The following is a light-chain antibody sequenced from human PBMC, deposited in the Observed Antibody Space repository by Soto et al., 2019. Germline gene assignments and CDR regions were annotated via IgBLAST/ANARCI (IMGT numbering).Light chain of an antibody. V-gene: IGLV2-8*01. CDR2: EVS. CDR1: SSDVGGYNY. J-gene: IGLJ1*01. CDR3: SSYAGSNNLNV. Sequence: QSALTQPPSASGSPGQSVTISCTGTSSDVGGYNYVSWYQQHPGKAPKLMIYEVSKRPSGVPDRFSGSKSGNTASLTVSGLQAEDEADYYCSSYAGSNNLNVCGNGTKVTV.